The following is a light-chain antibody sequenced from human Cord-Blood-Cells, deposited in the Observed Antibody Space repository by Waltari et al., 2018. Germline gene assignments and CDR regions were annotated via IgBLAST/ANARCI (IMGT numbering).Light chain of an antibody. Sequence: QSALTQPASVSGSPGQSITISCTGTSSDVGSYNLVSWYQQHPGNAPKLMIYEGRKRPSGFSNRFSGSKSGNTASPTISGLQAEDEADYYCCSYAGSSTPVVFGGGTKLTVL. CDR1: SSDVGSYNL. V-gene: IGLV2-23*01. J-gene: IGLJ2*01. CDR3: CSYAGSSTPVV. CDR2: EGR.